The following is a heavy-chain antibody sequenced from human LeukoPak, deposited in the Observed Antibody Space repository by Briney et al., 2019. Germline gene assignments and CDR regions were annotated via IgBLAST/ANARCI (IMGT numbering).Heavy chain of an antibody. CDR1: GFTFSSYE. CDR3: ARDATTQVGWVYMDV. V-gene: IGHV3-48*03. CDR2: ISTSGTTK. J-gene: IGHJ6*03. Sequence: GGSLRLSCAASGFTFSSYELNWVRQAPGKGLEWLSHISTSGTTKYYANSVKGRFTIFRDNAKNSVYLQMNSLTAEDTGLYYCARDATTQVGWVYMDVWGEGTTVTISS. D-gene: IGHD1-1*01.